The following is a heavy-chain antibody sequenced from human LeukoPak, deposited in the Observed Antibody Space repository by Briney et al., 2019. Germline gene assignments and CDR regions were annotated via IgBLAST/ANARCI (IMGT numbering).Heavy chain of an antibody. Sequence: ASVKVSCKASGYTFTSYYMHWVRQAPGQGLEWMGIINPSGGSTSYAQKFQGRVTMTRDTSTSTAYMELSRLRSDDTAVYYCARGARGYSGYDYFDYWGQGTLVTVSS. D-gene: IGHD5-12*01. CDR1: GYTFTSYY. CDR2: INPSGGST. V-gene: IGHV1-46*01. CDR3: ARGARGYSGYDYFDY. J-gene: IGHJ4*02.